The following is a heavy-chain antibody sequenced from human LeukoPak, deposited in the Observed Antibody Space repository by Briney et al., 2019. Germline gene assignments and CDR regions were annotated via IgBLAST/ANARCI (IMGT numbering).Heavy chain of an antibody. CDR3: ARGRYCSSASCYFDS. Sequence: GGSLRLSCAASGFTSTNTWMTWVRQAPGKGLEWISYISSSSSTIYYADSVKGRFTISRDNAKNSLYLQMDSLRDEDTAVYYCARGRYCSSASCYFDSWGQGTLVTVSS. CDR1: GFTSTNTW. D-gene: IGHD2-2*01. CDR2: ISSSSSTI. J-gene: IGHJ4*02. V-gene: IGHV3-48*02.